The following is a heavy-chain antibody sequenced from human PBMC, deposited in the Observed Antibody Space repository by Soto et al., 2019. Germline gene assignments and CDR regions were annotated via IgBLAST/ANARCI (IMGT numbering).Heavy chain of an antibody. D-gene: IGHD3-10*01. CDR2: LSSSSSSI. V-gene: IGHV3-21*01. J-gene: IGHJ3*01. CDR3: ARDYSASGSHYNGRWACDD. Sequence: VGSLRLSCVASEYSLTRYTIYWVRQAPGKGLEWVSSLSSSSSSIYYADSVKGRFTISRDNARTSVYLQRNSLRAEDTAVYYCARDYSASGSHYNGRWACDDRGQGTEGTVSS. CDR1: EYSLTRYT.